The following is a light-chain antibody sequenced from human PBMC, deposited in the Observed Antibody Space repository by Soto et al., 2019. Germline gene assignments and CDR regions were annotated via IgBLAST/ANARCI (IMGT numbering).Light chain of an antibody. J-gene: IGLJ1*01. CDR1: SSDVGGYNY. CDR2: DVS. CDR3: SSSTSSSTLV. V-gene: IGLV2-14*01. Sequence: QSVLTQPASVSGSPGQSITISCNGTSSDVGGYNYVSWYQQHPGKAPKLMIYDVSNRPSGVSNRFSGSKSGNTASLTISGLQAEDEADYYCSSSTSSSTLVFGTGTKLTV.